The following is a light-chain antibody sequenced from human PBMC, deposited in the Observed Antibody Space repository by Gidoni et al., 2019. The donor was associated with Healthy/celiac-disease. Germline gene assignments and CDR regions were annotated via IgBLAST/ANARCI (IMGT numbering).Light chain of an antibody. Sequence: VLPQSPGTLSFSPGERATLSCRASQSVSSSYLAWYQQKPGQAPRLLIYGASSRATGIPDRFSGSGSGTDFTLTISRLEPEDFAVYYCQQYGSSLLTFGGGTKVEIK. CDR2: GAS. J-gene: IGKJ4*01. CDR3: QQYGSSLLT. CDR1: QSVSSSY. V-gene: IGKV3-20*01.